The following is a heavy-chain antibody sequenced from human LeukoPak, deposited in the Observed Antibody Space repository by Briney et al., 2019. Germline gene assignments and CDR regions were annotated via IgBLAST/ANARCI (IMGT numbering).Heavy chain of an antibody. Sequence: SEALSLTCAVSGYSISSGYYWGWIRQPPGKGLEWIGSIYHSGSTYYNPSLKSRVTISVDTSKNQFSLKLSSVTAADTAVYYCASALGAFWGVITRGGFDYWGQGTLVTVSS. CDR1: GYSISSGYY. J-gene: IGHJ4*02. CDR2: IYHSGST. V-gene: IGHV4-38-2*01. CDR3: ASALGAFWGVITRGGFDY. D-gene: IGHD3-10*01.